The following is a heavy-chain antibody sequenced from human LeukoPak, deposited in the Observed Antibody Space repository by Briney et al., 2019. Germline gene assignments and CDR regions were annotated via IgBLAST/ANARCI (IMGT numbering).Heavy chain of an antibody. CDR2: IYNSGST. CDR3: ARDRELGY. CDR1: GGSISTYY. V-gene: IGHV4-59*01. D-gene: IGHD3-10*01. J-gene: IGHJ4*02. Sequence: SETLSLTCTVSGGSISTYYWNWIRQPPGKGLEWIGYIYNSGSTNYNPSLKSRVTISVDTSKNQFSLKLTSVTAADTAVYYCARDRELGYWGQGTLVTVSS.